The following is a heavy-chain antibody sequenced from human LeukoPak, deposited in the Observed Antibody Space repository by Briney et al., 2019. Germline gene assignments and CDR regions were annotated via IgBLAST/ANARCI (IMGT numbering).Heavy chain of an antibody. J-gene: IGHJ4*02. CDR2: IYHSGST. D-gene: IGHD5-18*01. CDR3: ARVDTAMAPAF. V-gene: IGHV4-30-2*01. Sequence: SETLSLTCAVSGGSISIGGYSWSWIRQPPGKGLEWIGYIYHSGSTYYNPSLKSRVTISVDRSRNQFSLKLSSVTAADTAVYYCARVDTAMAPAFWGQGTLVTVSS. CDR1: GGSISIGGYS.